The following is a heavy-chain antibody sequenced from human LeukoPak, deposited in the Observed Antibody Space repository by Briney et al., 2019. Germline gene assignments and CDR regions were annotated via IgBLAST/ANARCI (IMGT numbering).Heavy chain of an antibody. CDR3: ARDAYSGGSCYAY. V-gene: IGHV3-7*01. D-gene: IGHD2-15*01. CDR1: GFTFSSYW. Sequence: GGSLRLSCAVSGFTFSSYWMSWVRQAPGKGLEWVANINQDGSEKYYVDSLEGRFTISRDNAKTSLFLQMNSLRAEYTTVYYCARDAYSGGSCYAYWGQGTLVIVSS. CDR2: INQDGSEK. J-gene: IGHJ4*02.